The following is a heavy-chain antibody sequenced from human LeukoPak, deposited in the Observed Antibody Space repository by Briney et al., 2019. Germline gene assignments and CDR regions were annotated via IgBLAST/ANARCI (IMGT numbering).Heavy chain of an antibody. CDR3: ASHYDIDY. Sequence: PGGSLRLSCAASGFTFSSYSMNWVRQAPGKGLEWVSSISSSSSYIYYADSMKGRFTVSRDNAKNSLYLQMNSLKAEDTAVYFRASHYDIDYWGQGTLVTVSS. D-gene: IGHD3-9*01. CDR1: GFTFSSYS. V-gene: IGHV3-21*06. J-gene: IGHJ4*02. CDR2: ISSSSSYI.